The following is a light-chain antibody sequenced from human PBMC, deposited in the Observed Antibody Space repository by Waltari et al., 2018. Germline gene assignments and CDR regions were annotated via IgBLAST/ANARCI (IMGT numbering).Light chain of an antibody. J-gene: IGKJ4*01. V-gene: IGKV4-1*01. CDR1: QSVLYSSNNKNY. CDR2: WAS. CDR3: QQYYSIPLT. Sequence: DIVMTQSPDSLAVSLGERATINCKSSQSVLYSSNNKNYLAWYQQKPGQPPKLLIYWASTRESGVPDRFSGSGSGTHFILTITSLQAEDVAVYYCQQYYSIPLTFGGGTRMEIK.